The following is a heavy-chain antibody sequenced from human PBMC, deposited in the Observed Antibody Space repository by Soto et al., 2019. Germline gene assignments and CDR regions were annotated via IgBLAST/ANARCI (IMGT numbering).Heavy chain of an antibody. V-gene: IGHV3-21*04. CDR1: GFTFISHT. Sequence: EVQLVESGGGLVKPGGSLRLSCAVSGFTFISHTLNWVRQAPGKGLEWVSSISGSGSPYYADSVKGRFTISRDNAQNSLYLKRSSLRAEDTAVYYCSREVQPVFRRKYDYWGQGPLVTVPS. D-gene: IGHD3-3*01. CDR3: SREVQPVFRRKYDY. J-gene: IGHJ4*02. CDR2: ISGSGSP.